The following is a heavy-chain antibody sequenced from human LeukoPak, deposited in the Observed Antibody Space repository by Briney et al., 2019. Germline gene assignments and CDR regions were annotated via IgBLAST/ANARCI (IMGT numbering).Heavy chain of an antibody. CDR3: ARGGLRIAAAV. Sequence: GGSLRPSCAASGFTFSSYWMHWVRQAPGKGLVWVSRINSDGSSTNYADSVKGRFTISRDNAKNTLYLQMNSLRAEDTAVYYCARGGLRIAAAVWGQGTLVTVSS. J-gene: IGHJ4*02. CDR1: GFTFSSYW. CDR2: INSDGSST. V-gene: IGHV3-74*01. D-gene: IGHD6-13*01.